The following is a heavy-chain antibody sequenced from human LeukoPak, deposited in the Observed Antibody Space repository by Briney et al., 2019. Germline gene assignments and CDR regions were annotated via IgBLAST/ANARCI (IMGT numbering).Heavy chain of an antibody. CDR1: GYSISSGYY. Sequence: ASETLSLTCAVSGYSISSGYYWGWIRQPPGKGLEWIGSIYHSGSTYYNPSLKSRVTISVDTSKNQFSLKLSSVTAADTAVYYCARGPTTVTTSGPNWFDPWGQGTLVTVSS. CDR2: IYHSGST. V-gene: IGHV4-38-2*01. J-gene: IGHJ5*02. D-gene: IGHD4-17*01. CDR3: ARGPTTVTTSGPNWFDP.